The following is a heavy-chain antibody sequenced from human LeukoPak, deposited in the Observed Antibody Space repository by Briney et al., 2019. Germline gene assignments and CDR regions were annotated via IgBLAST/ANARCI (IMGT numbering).Heavy chain of an antibody. J-gene: IGHJ6*03. CDR2: INHIGST. CDR1: GGSFSGYY. V-gene: IGHV4-34*01. D-gene: IGHD4-17*01. CDR3: ARAYGDYRYYYYYMDV. Sequence: SETLSLTCAVFGGSFSGYYWSWIRQRPGKGLEGIGEINHIGSTNYNPSLKSRVTISVDMSKNQFSLRVSSVTAADTALYYCARAYGDYRYYYYYMDVWGKGTTVTVSS.